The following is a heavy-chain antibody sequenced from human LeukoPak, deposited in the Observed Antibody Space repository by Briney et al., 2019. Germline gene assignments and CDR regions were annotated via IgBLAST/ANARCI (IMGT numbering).Heavy chain of an antibody. D-gene: IGHD6-19*01. CDR2: ISYDGSNK. CDR1: GFTFSSYA. J-gene: IGHJ6*02. V-gene: IGHV3-30-3*01. Sequence: GGSLRLSCAGPGFTFSSYAMHWVRQAPGKGLEWVAVISYDGSNKYYADSVKGRFTISRDNSKNTLYLQMNSLRAEDTAVYYCARVGVAGRAYYYGMDVWGQGTTVTVSS. CDR3: ARVGVAGRAYYYGMDV.